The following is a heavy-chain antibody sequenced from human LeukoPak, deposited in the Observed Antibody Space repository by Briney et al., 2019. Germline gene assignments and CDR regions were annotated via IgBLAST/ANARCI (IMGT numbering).Heavy chain of an antibody. Sequence: SETLSLTCTVSGGFISSSSYYWGWIRQPPGKGLEWIGYIYYSGSTNYNPSLKSRVTISVDTSKNQFSLKLSSVTAADTAVYYCARSQRGYGHYYDSSGFDYWGQGTLVTVSS. D-gene: IGHD3-22*01. V-gene: IGHV4-61*05. J-gene: IGHJ4*02. CDR1: GGFISSSSYY. CDR2: IYYSGST. CDR3: ARSQRGYGHYYDSSGFDY.